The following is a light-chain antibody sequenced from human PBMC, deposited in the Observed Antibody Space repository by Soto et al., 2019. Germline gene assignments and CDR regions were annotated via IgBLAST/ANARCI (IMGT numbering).Light chain of an antibody. CDR1: QSVRTY. J-gene: IGKJ3*01. CDR3: HQYGTAPLT. CDR2: DAS. Sequence: EIVLTQSPVTLSLSPGERATLSCRASQSVRTYLAWYQVKPGQAPRLLIYDASRRASGVPARFSGSGSGTDFTLTISRLEPEDFSVYYCHQYGTAPLTFGPGTKVDIK. V-gene: IGKV3-20*01.